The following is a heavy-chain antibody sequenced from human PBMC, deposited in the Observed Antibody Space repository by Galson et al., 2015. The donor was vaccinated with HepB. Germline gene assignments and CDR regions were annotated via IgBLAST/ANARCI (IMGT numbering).Heavy chain of an antibody. V-gene: IGHV3-15*01. J-gene: IGHJ6*03. CDR3: TRRGASVNFYYYYYYMDV. CDR1: GFTFSNAW. CDR2: IKSKTDGGTT. Sequence: SLRLSCAASGFTFSNAWMSWVRQAPGKGLEWVGRIKSKTDGGTTDYAAPVKGRFTISRDDSKNTLYLQMNSLKTEDTAVYYCTRRGASVNFYYYYYYMDVWGKGTTVTVSS. D-gene: IGHD1-1*01.